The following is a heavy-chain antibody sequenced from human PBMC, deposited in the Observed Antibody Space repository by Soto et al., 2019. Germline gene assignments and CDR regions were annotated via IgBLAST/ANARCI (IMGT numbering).Heavy chain of an antibody. CDR2: IYHSGST. V-gene: IGHV4-30-4*01. CDR1: GGSISSGDYY. J-gene: IGHJ5*02. D-gene: IGHD3-22*01. CDR3: ARHYYDSSGYYNWFDP. Sequence: QVQLQESGPGLVKPSQTLSLTCTVSGGSISSGDYYWSWIRQPPGKGLEWIGYIYHSGSTYYNPSLKSRVTISVDRSKNQFSLKLSSVTAADTAVYYCARHYYDSSGYYNWFDPWGQGTLVTVSS.